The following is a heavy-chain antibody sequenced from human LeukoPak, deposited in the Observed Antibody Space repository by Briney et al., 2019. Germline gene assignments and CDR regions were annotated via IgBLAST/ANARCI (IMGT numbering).Heavy chain of an antibody. D-gene: IGHD3-10*01. Sequence: GGSLRLSCAASGFTFDDYAMHWVRQAPGKGLEWVSGISWNSGSIGYADSVKGRFTISRDNAKNSLYLQMNSLRAEDTALYYCAKGGSLTLINYWGQGTLVTVSS. V-gene: IGHV3-9*01. CDR3: AKGGSLTLINY. J-gene: IGHJ4*02. CDR1: GFTFDDYA. CDR2: ISWNSGSI.